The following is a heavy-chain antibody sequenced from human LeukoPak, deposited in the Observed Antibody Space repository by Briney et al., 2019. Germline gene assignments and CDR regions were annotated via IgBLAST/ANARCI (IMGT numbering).Heavy chain of an antibody. D-gene: IGHD7-27*01. V-gene: IGHV3-23*01. Sequence: GGSLRLSCAASGFTFSSYAMSWVRQAPGKGLEWVSSISGSDGSTYYADSVKGRFTVSRDNSKNTLFLQMNSLGAEDTAVYYCAKDGGLWVSAHWGDSWGRGTLVTVSS. CDR2: ISGSDGST. J-gene: IGHJ4*02. CDR3: AKDGGLWVSAHWGDS. CDR1: GFTFSSYA.